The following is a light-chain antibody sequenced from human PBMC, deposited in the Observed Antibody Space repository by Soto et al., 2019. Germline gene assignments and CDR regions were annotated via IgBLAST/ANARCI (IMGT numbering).Light chain of an antibody. J-gene: IGLJ2*01. Sequence: QSVLTQPPSVSGAPGQRVTISCTGSSSNIGAGYYVHWYQQLPGTAPKLLIYGNSNRPSGVPDRFSGSKSGTSASLAITGLRAEDEADYYCQSYDSSLSGHVVFGGGTKLTVL. CDR3: QSYDSSLSGHVV. CDR2: GNS. CDR1: SSNIGAGYY. V-gene: IGLV1-40*01.